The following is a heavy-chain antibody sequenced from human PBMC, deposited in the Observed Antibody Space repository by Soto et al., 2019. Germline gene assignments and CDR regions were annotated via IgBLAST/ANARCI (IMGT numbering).Heavy chain of an antibody. J-gene: IGHJ5*02. D-gene: IGHD3-22*01. CDR2: ISYRGST. CDR3: ASSGIVGREVNTWFDP. CDR1: AGSITTSY. V-gene: IGHV4-59*01. Sequence: AETLSLTCTVSAGSITTSYWIWIRHALGKALEWIVYISYRGSTNYNPSLKSRLTISIDTSKSQISLKLTSMTTADTAVYYCASSGIVGREVNTWFDPWGQGTLVTVSS.